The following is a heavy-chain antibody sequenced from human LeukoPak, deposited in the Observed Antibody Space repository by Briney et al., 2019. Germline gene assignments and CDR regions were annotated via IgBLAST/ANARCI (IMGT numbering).Heavy chain of an antibody. V-gene: IGHV1-8*01. J-gene: IGHJ4*02. CDR1: GYTFTSYD. D-gene: IGHD6-19*01. CDR2: MNPNSGNT. CDR3: ARYRRVAVAGLDY. Sequence: ASVKVSCKASGYTFTSYDINWVRQATGQGLEWMGWMNPNSGNTSYAQKFQGRVTMTEDTSTDTAYMELSSLRSEDTAVYYCARYRRVAVAGLDYWGQGTLVTVSS.